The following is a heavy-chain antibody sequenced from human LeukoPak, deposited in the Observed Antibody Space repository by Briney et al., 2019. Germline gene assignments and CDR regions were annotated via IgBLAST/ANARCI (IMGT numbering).Heavy chain of an antibody. Sequence: GESLKISCKGSGYSFTSYWIGWVRQVPGKGLEWMGIIYPGDSDTRYSPSFQGQVTISADKSISTAYLQWSSLKASDTAMYYCARPASKSGSSHFDYWAREPWSPSPQ. CDR2: IYPGDSDT. CDR3: ARPASKSGSSHFDY. CDR1: GYSFTSYW. J-gene: IGHJ4*02. D-gene: IGHD1-26*01. V-gene: IGHV5-51*01.